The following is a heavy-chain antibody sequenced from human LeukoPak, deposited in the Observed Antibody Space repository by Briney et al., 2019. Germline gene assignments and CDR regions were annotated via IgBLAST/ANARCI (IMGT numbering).Heavy chain of an antibody. CDR1: GGSISSYY. J-gene: IGHJ4*02. Sequence: PSETLSLTCTVSGGSISSYYWSWIRQPPGKGLEWIGFIYDSGSTNYNSSLKSRVTISVDTSKNQFSLKLSSVTPEDTAVYYCARSGTYNWNFDYWGQGTLVTVSS. CDR2: IYDSGST. CDR3: ARSGTYNWNFDY. D-gene: IGHD1-20*01. V-gene: IGHV4-59*12.